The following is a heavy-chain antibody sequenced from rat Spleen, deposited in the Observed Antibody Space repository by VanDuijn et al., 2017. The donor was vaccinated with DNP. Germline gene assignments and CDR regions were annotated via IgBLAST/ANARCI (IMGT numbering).Heavy chain of an antibody. CDR1: GFTFSSFP. D-gene: IGHD4-2*01. CDR3: AKGLAFDY. V-gene: IGHV5-46*01. J-gene: IGHJ2*01. CDR2: ISTSGGST. Sequence: EVQLVESGGGSVQPGRSMKLSCAASGFTFSSFPMAWVRQAPTKGLEWVATISTSGGSTYYRDSVKGRFTISRDNAENTVYLQMNSLRSEDTATYYCAKGLAFDYWGQGVMVTVSS.